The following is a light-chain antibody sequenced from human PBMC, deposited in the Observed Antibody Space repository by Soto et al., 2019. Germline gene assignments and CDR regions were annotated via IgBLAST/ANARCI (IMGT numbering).Light chain of an antibody. J-gene: IGKJ1*01. CDR3: QHYNSFSEA. CDR1: QTISSW. Sequence: DIQMTQSPSTLSGSVGDRVTITCRASQTISSWSVCYQQKPGKAPKPLIYQASTLKSGVPSRFSGSGSGTEFTLTISSLQPDDFATDYCQHYNSFSEAFGQGTKVDIK. CDR2: QAS. V-gene: IGKV1-5*03.